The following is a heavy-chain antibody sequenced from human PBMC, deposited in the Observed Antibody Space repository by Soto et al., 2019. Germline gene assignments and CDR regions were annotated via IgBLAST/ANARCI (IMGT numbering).Heavy chain of an antibody. J-gene: IGHJ6*02. CDR1: GGSFSGYY. CDR3: ARAEGHMRYSSSWYSSYYYYGMDV. V-gene: IGHV4-34*01. CDR2: INHSGST. D-gene: IGHD6-13*01. Sequence: SETISLTCAVYGGSFSGYYWSWISQPPGKGLEWIGEINHSGSTNYNPSLKSRVTISVDTSKNQFSLKLSSVTAADTAVYYCARAEGHMRYSSSWYSSYYYYGMDVWGQGTTVTVSS.